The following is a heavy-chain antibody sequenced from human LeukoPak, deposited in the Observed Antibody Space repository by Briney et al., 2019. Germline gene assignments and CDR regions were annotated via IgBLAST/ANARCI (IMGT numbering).Heavy chain of an antibody. Sequence: GGSLRLSCAASGITFSSYAMSWVRQAPGKGLEWVSVISGSGGTTYYADSVKGRFTISRDNSKNPLYLQMSSLRAEDTAVYYCAKKAGSRTDQYPLDYWGQGTLVTVSS. V-gene: IGHV3-23*01. CDR2: ISGSGGTT. D-gene: IGHD2-15*01. CDR3: AKKAGSRTDQYPLDY. CDR1: GITFSSYA. J-gene: IGHJ4*02.